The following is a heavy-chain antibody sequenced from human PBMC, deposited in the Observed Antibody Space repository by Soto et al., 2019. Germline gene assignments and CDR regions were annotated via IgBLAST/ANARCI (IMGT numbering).Heavy chain of an antibody. CDR3: ARLRRGYYGSGSYLSSWFDP. Sequence: LGESLKISCKGSGYSFTSYWIGWVRQMPGKGLEWLGIIYPGDSDTRYSPSFQGQVTISADKSISTAYLQWSSLKASDTAMYYCARLRRGYYGSGSYLSSWFDPWGQGTLVNVSS. D-gene: IGHD3-10*01. V-gene: IGHV5-51*01. CDR2: IYPGDSDT. CDR1: GYSFTSYW. J-gene: IGHJ5*02.